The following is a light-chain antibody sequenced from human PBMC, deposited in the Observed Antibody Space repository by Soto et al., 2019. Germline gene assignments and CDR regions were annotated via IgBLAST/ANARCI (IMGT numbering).Light chain of an antibody. V-gene: IGKV3-15*01. CDR2: GAS. CDR3: QQYNDWPLT. Sequence: EIVMTQSPATLSVSPGERATLSCRASQSVSSNLAWYQQKRGQAPRLLIYGASTRATGIPARFSGSGYGTEFTLTISSLQSEDFALYYCQQYNDWPLTFGQGTKVDIK. CDR1: QSVSSN. J-gene: IGKJ1*01.